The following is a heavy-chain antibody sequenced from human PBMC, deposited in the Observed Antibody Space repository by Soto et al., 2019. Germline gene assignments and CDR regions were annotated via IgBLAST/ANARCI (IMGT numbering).Heavy chain of an antibody. CDR1: GFTFSSYG. CDR3: AREHNPTYYYGSVRGEFDT. V-gene: IGHV3-33*01. CDR2: IWYDGSNK. J-gene: IGHJ5*02. Sequence: QVQLVESGGGVVQPGRSLRLSCAASGFTFSSYGMHWVRQAPGKGLEWVAVIWYDGSNKYYADSVKGRFTISRDNSKKTLYLQMNRLSAEATAVYYCAREHNPTYYYGSVRGEFDTWGQGTLVTVSS. D-gene: IGHD3-10*01.